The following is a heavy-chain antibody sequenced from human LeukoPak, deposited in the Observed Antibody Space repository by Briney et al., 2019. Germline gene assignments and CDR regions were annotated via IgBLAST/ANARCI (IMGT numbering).Heavy chain of an antibody. J-gene: IGHJ4*02. CDR2: IYSGGSA. Sequence: GGSLILSCAASGFTVSSNYMSWVRQAPGKGLEWVSVIYSGGSAYYADSVKGRFTISRDNSKNTLYLQMNSLRAEDSAVYYCAKTGNPATGDFWGQGTLVTVSP. D-gene: IGHD1-1*01. CDR1: GFTVSSNY. CDR3: AKTGNPATGDF. V-gene: IGHV3-53*01.